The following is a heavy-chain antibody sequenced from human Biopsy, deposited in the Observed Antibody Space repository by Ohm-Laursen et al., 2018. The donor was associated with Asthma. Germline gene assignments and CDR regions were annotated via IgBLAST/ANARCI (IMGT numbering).Heavy chain of an antibody. CDR2: ISKDASTQ. V-gene: IGHV3-30*01. J-gene: IGHJ3*02. CDR1: GFSFSNFA. Sequence: SLRHSCAASGFSFSNFAIHWVRPAPAKGLAWVGVISKDASTQAYADSVKGRFTMARDNSKNTLDLQMNSLREEDTAVYYCVRDGTDDAFDIWGQGTVVSVSS. D-gene: IGHD1-1*01. CDR3: VRDGTDDAFDI.